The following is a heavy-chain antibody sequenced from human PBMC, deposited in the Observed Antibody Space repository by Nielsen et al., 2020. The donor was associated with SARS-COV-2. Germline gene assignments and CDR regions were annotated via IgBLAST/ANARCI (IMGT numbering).Heavy chain of an antibody. J-gene: IGHJ5*02. Sequence: GGSLRLSCAASGFTFSNFAMNWVRQAPGKGLEWFSYISASGTTIYYADSVKGRFTISRDNAKNSLYLQMNSLRDEDTAVYYCARDAPESYSSGWYNWFDPWGQGTLVTVSS. CDR3: ARDAPESYSSGWYNWFDP. CDR2: ISASGTTI. CDR1: GFTFSNFA. V-gene: IGHV3-48*02. D-gene: IGHD6-19*01.